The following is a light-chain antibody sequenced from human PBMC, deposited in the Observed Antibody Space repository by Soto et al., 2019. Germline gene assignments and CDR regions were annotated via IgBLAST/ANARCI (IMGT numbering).Light chain of an antibody. J-gene: IGKJ3*01. CDR3: QQRSNWPPG. Sequence: EIVLTQSPATLSLSPGDRATLSCRASQSVSSYLAWYQQKPGQAPRLLIYDASNMATGIPARFSGSGSGTDFTLTISSLEPEDFAVYYCQQRSNWPPGFGPGTKVDIK. V-gene: IGKV3-11*01. CDR1: QSVSSY. CDR2: DAS.